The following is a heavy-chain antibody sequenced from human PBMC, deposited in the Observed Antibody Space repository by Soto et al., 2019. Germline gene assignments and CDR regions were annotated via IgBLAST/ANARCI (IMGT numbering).Heavy chain of an antibody. CDR1: GYTFTSYG. V-gene: IGHV1-18*01. CDR3: ARDMAAAADFDY. CDR2: ISAYNVNT. D-gene: IGHD6-13*01. Sequence: EASLKVACKTAGYTFTSYGISCVRHATGQGLEWMGWISAYNVNTNYAQKLQGRVTMTTDTSTSTAYMELRSLRSDDTAVYYCARDMAAAADFDYWGQGTLVTVSS. J-gene: IGHJ4*02.